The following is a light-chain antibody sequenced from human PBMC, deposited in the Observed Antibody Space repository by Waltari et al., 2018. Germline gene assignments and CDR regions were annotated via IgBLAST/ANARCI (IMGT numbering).Light chain of an antibody. V-gene: IGKV3-20*01. CDR3: QMYVRLPVT. J-gene: IGKJ1*01. CDR1: QSVGRA. CDR2: DAS. Sequence: EIVLPQSPGTLALSPGERATLSCRASQSVGRALAWYQQKPGQAPRLLIYDASSRTTGIPDRFRGSGSGTDFSLTISRVEPEDFAVYYCQMYVRLPVTFGQGTKVEVK.